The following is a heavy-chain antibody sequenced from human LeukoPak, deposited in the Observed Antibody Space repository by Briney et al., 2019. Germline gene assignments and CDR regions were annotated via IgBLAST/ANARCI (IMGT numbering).Heavy chain of an antibody. J-gene: IGHJ5*02. CDR2: IYSSGST. V-gene: IGHV4-4*07. D-gene: IGHD6-13*01. Sequence: PSETLSLTCTVSGGSISSYYWSWIRQPAGKGLEWIGRIYSSGSTNYNPSLKSRVTMSVDTSKNQFSLKVSSVTAADTGVYYCAREIAAAGTCFDPWGQGTLVTVSS. CDR1: GGSISSYY. CDR3: AREIAAAGTCFDP.